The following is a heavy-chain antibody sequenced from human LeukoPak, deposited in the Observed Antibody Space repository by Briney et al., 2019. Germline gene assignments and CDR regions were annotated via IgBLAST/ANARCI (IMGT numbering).Heavy chain of an antibody. Sequence: GGSLRLSCAASGFTVSNNYMSWVRQAPGKGLEWVSILYSAGYTFYADSVKGRFTISRDNSKNTVYLQMNSLRAEDTAVYYCARGTYYYEFWGQGTLVTVSS. CDR2: LYSAGYT. D-gene: IGHD3-10*01. J-gene: IGHJ4*02. CDR3: ARGTYYYEF. CDR1: GFTVSNNY. V-gene: IGHV3-53*01.